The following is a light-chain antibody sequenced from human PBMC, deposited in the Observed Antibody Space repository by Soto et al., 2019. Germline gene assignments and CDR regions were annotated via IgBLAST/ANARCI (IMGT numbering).Light chain of an antibody. CDR1: QSISTW. J-gene: IGKJ1*01. CDR2: SAS. Sequence: DIQMTQSPSTLSASVGDRVTITCRASQSISTWLAWYQQKPGKAPKLLIYSASDLESWVPSRFSGSGSGTEFTLTITSLQPDDFATYYCQQYNSYSTFGPATFGQGTKVEIK. V-gene: IGKV1-5*03. CDR3: QQYNSYSTFGPAT.